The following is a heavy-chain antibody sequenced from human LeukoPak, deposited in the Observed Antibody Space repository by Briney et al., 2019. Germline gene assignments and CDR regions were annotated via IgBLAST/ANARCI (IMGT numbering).Heavy chain of an antibody. CDR1: GFTFSSYS. D-gene: IGHD6-25*01. CDR2: ISSSSSYI. J-gene: IGHJ3*02. Sequence: GGSLRLSCAASGFTFSSYSMNWVRQAPGKGLEWVSSISSSSSYIYYADSVKGRFTISRDNAKNSLYLQMNSLRAEDTAVYYCARDMYSSARAFDIWGQGTMVTVSS. CDR3: ARDMYSSARAFDI. V-gene: IGHV3-21*01.